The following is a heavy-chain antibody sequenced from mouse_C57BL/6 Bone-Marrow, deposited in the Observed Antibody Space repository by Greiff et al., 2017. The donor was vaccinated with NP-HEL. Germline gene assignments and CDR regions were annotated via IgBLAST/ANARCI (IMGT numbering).Heavy chain of an antibody. CDR2: INIGNGYT. V-gene: IGHV1-58*01. CDR3: ARKLTGPYWYFDV. J-gene: IGHJ1*03. CDR1: GYTFTSYG. Sequence: VQLKESGAELVRPGSSVKMSCKTSGYTFTSYGINWVKQRPGQGLEWIGYINIGNGYTEYNEKFKGKATLTSDTSSSTAYMQLSSLTSEDSAIYFCARKLTGPYWYFDVWGTGTTVTVSS. D-gene: IGHD4-1*01.